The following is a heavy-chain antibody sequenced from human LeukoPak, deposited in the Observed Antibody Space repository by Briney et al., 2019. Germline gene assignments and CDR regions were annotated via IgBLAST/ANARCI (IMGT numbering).Heavy chain of an antibody. CDR1: GYTFTGYY. CDR2: INPNSGGT. D-gene: IGHD3-3*01. J-gene: IGHJ4*02. Sequence: ASVRVSCEASGYTFTGYYMHWVRQAPGQGLEWMGWINPNSGGTNYAQKFQGRVTMTRDTSISTAYMELSRLRSDDTAVYYCASGSNLRFLEWSPFDYWGQGTLVTVSS. CDR3: ASGSNLRFLEWSPFDY. V-gene: IGHV1-2*02.